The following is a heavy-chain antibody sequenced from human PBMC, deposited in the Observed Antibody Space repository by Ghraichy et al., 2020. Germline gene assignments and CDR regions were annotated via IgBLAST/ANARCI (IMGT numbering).Heavy chain of an antibody. J-gene: IGHJ3*02. Sequence: GGSLRLSCAASGFTFSIYGMHWVRQAPGKGLEWVTVISYDGSNTYYADSVKGRFTISRDNSKNTMYLQMKSLRAEDTAMYYCAKDQGPYCGGDCQAWDHDAFDIWGQGTMVTVSS. CDR1: GFTFSIYG. CDR3: AKDQGPYCGGDCQAWDHDAFDI. CDR2: ISYDGSNT. D-gene: IGHD2-21*02. V-gene: IGHV3-30*18.